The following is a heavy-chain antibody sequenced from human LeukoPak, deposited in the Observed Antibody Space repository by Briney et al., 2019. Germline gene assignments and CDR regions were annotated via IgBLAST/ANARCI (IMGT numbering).Heavy chain of an antibody. CDR2: ISSSSRTI. CDR1: GFTFSNYR. J-gene: IGHJ3*02. V-gene: IGHV3-48*01. D-gene: IGHD4-11*01. CDR3: ADYTLRAFDI. Sequence: GGSLRLSCAASGFTFSNYRMNWVRQAPGKGLEWISYISSSSRTIYYADSVKGRLTISRDNAKNSLHLQMNSLRAEDTAVYYCADYTLRAFDIRGQGTMVTVSS.